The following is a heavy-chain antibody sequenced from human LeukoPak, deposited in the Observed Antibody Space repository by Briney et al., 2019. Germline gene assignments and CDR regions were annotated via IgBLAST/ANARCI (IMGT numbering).Heavy chain of an antibody. Sequence: GGSLRLSCAASGFTFSSYAMSWVRQAPGKGLEWVANIKKDGSEKYYVDSVEGRFTISRDNAKTSLYLQINSLRAEDTAVYYCARHLSGVTGYTYGRGIDYWGQGTLVTVSS. V-gene: IGHV3-7*01. CDR3: ARHLSGVTGYTYGRGIDY. D-gene: IGHD5-18*01. CDR2: IKKDGSEK. J-gene: IGHJ4*02. CDR1: GFTFSSYA.